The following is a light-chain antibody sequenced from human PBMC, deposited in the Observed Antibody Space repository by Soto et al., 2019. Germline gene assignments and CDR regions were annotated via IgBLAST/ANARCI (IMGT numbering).Light chain of an antibody. Sequence: DIQRTQSPSSLSASVGDRVTITCRASKSISSYFNWYQQKPGKAAKLLIYAAYSLQSGLSSRFSGSGSGTDFPLTISCLQSEDFATYYCQPYYSYPLTFGGGTKVDIK. V-gene: IGKV1-39*01. J-gene: IGKJ4*01. CDR2: AAY. CDR1: KSISSY. CDR3: QPYYSYPLT.